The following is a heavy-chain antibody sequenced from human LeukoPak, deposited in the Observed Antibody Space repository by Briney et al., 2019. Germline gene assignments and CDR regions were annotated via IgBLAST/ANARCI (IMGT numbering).Heavy chain of an antibody. CDR3: VRQKKSHGNFDY. CDR2: VGIAADA. CDR1: GFTFSDHA. V-gene: IGHV3-13*01. D-gene: IGHD1-26*01. Sequence: GGSLRLSCAASGFTFSDHAMHWVRQAPGKGLEWVSAVGIAADAFYPGSVKGRFTISRENAKNSLYLQMNSLRVEDTAVYYCVRQKKSHGNFDYWGQGTLVTVSS. J-gene: IGHJ4*02.